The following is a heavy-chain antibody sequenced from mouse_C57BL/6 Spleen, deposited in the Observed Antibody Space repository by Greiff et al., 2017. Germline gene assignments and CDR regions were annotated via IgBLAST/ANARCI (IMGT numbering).Heavy chain of an antibody. CDR1: GFTFSDYG. J-gene: IGHJ1*03. V-gene: IGHV5-17*01. CDR2: ISSGSSTI. D-gene: IGHD1-1*01. Sequence: EVKLVESGGGLVKPGGSLKLSCAASGFTFSDYGMHWVRQAPEQGLEWVAYISSGSSTIYYADTVQGRFTISRDNAKNTLFLQMTSLRSEDTAMYYCARRGYYGSSWYFDVWGTGTTVTVSS. CDR3: ARRGYYGSSWYFDV.